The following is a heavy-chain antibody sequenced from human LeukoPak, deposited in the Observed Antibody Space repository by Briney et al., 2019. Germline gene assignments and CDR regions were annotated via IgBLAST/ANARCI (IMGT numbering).Heavy chain of an antibody. Sequence: GRSLRLSCAASGFTFDDYAMHWVRQAPGKGLEWVSGISWNSGSIGYADSVKGRFTISRDNAKNSLYLQMNSLRAEDTAVYYCARSDYYDSSGYSFDAFDIWGQGTMVTVSS. J-gene: IGHJ3*02. V-gene: IGHV3-9*01. D-gene: IGHD3-22*01. CDR2: ISWNSGSI. CDR1: GFTFDDYA. CDR3: ARSDYYDSSGYSFDAFDI.